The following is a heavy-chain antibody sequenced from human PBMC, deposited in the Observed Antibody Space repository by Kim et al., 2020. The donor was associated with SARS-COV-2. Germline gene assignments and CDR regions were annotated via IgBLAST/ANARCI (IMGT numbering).Heavy chain of an antibody. Sequence: DANSARYADAVKGRFTTSRDNAKNMVYLQMNSLDVEDTAVYYCVRARPRWEWGQGTVVTVSS. CDR3: VRARPRWE. D-gene: IGHD6-6*01. CDR2: DANSA. V-gene: IGHV3-74*01. J-gene: IGHJ4*02.